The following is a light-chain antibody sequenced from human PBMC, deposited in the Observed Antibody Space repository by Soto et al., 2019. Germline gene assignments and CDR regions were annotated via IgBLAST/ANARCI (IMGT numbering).Light chain of an antibody. Sequence: QSVLTQPRSVSGSPGQSVTISRTGTSSDVGGYNYVSWYQQHPGKAPKLMIYDVSKRPSGVPDRFSGSKSGNTASLTISGLQAEDEADYYRCSYAGSYTLYVFGNGTKVTVL. CDR2: DVS. CDR1: SSDVGGYNY. V-gene: IGLV2-11*01. J-gene: IGLJ1*01. CDR3: CSYAGSYTLYV.